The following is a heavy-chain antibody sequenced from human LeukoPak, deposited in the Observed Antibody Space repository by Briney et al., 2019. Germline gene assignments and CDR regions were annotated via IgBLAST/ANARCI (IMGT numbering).Heavy chain of an antibody. D-gene: IGHD1-14*01. CDR2: IKQDGSEK. CDR1: GFTFSRYW. J-gene: IGHJ6*04. Sequence: GGSLRLSCAASGFTFSRYWMSWVRQAPGKGLEWVANIKQDGSEKYYVDSVKGRFTISRDNAKNSLYLQMNSLRAEDTAVYYCARDRYYSYYYYGMDVWGKGTTVTVSS. V-gene: IGHV3-7*03. CDR3: ARDRYYSYYYYGMDV.